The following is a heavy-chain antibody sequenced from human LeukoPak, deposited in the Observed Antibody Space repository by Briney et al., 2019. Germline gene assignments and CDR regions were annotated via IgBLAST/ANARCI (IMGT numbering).Heavy chain of an antibody. Sequence: SETLSLTCTVSGGSISSHYWSWIRQPPGKGLEWIGYIYYSGSTNYNPSLKSRVTISVDTSKNQFSLRLSSVTAADTAVYYCARRGYCSSTSCYGAGYYYGMDVWGQGTTVTVSS. CDR2: IYYSGST. V-gene: IGHV4-59*11. J-gene: IGHJ6*02. CDR3: ARRGYCSSTSCYGAGYYYGMDV. CDR1: GGSISSHY. D-gene: IGHD2-2*01.